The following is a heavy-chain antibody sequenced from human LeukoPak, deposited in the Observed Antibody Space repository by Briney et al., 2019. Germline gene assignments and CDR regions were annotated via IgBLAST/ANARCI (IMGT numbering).Heavy chain of an antibody. CDR1: GFPFRSYW. CDR3: ARDLVATVNWYFDL. Sequence: GGSLRLSCAASGFPFRSYWMSWVRQAPGKGLEWVANIKQDGSEKYYVDSVKGRFTISRDNAKNSLYLQMNSLRAEDTAVYYCARDLVATVNWYFDLWGRGTLVTVSS. V-gene: IGHV3-7*01. D-gene: IGHD5-12*01. J-gene: IGHJ2*01. CDR2: IKQDGSEK.